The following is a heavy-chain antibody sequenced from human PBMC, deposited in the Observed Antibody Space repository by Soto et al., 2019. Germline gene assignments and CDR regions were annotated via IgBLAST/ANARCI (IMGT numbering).Heavy chain of an antibody. CDR3: AREDIVVVPAAIFLNDAFDI. Sequence: GGSLRLSCAASGFTFSSYSMNWVRQAPGKGLEWVSYISSSSSTIYYADSVKGRFTISRDNAKNSLYLQMNSLRAEDTAVYYCAREDIVVVPAAIFLNDAFDIWGQGTMVTVSS. D-gene: IGHD2-2*02. CDR2: ISSSSSTI. J-gene: IGHJ3*02. V-gene: IGHV3-48*01. CDR1: GFTFSSYS.